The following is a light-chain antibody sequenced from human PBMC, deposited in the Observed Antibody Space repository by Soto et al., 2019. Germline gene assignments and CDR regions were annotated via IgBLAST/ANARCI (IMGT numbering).Light chain of an antibody. V-gene: IGKV1-5*03. CDR3: QQYNSYSRIT. CDR2: KAS. Sequence: DIQLTQSPSSLSAVVGDRVTITCRASQNLNNWLAWYQQAPGTAPKLLIYKASVLASGVSSRFSGSGSGTEFTLTISSLQPEDFATYYCQQYNSYSRITLGQGTRLEIK. J-gene: IGKJ5*01. CDR1: QNLNNW.